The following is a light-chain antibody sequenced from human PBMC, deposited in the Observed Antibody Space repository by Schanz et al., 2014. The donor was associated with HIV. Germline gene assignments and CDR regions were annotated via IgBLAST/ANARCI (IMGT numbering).Light chain of an antibody. CDR1: QGIRNY. J-gene: IGKJ1*01. CDR3: HQYDRSSWT. CDR2: AAS. Sequence: DIQMTQSPSSLSASVGDRVTITCRASQGIRNYLAWYQQKPGKVPKLLIYAASTLQSGVPSRFSGTGSGTEFTLTISSLQPDDFATYYCHQYDRSSWTFGLGTKVETK. V-gene: IGKV1-27*01.